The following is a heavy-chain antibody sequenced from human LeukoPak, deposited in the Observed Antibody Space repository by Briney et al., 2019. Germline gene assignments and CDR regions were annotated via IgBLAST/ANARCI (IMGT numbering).Heavy chain of an antibody. V-gene: IGHV3-21*01. CDR3: ARDSFRYYDSSGYPFDY. CDR2: ISSSSSYI. CDR1: GFTFSSYS. J-gene: IGHJ4*02. D-gene: IGHD3-22*01. Sequence: PGGSLRHSCAASGFTFSSYSMNWVRQAPGKGLEWVSSISSSSSYIYYADSVKGRFTISRVNAKNSLYLQMNSLRAEDTAVYYCARDSFRYYDSSGYPFDYWGQGTLVTVSS.